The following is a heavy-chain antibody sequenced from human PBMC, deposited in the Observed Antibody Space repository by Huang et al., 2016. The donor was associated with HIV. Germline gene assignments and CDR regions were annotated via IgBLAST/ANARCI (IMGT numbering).Heavy chain of an antibody. CDR2: IKQDESEK. D-gene: IGHD1-7*01. Sequence: VESGGRLVQPGGSIRLSCVGSTFRLGAYWMRWVRQSQGKGLEWVANIKQDESEKYYVDSVKGRLNISRDNAKKVLFLEMNNVRVEDTATYYCATKTAAMDIWGQGTTVTVS. CDR3: ATKTAAMDI. J-gene: IGHJ6*02. CDR1: TFRLGAYW. V-gene: IGHV3-7*01.